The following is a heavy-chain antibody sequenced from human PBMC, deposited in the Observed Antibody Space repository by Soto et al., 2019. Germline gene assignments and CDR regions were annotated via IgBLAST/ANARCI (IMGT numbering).Heavy chain of an antibody. CDR2: MNPNSGNT. CDR3: ARAYYIWGSYRVNWFDP. Sequence: ASVKVSCKASGYTFASYDINWVRQATGQGLEWMGWMNPNSGNTGYAQKFQGRVTMTRNTSISTAYMELSNLRSEDTAVYYCARAYYIWGSYRVNWFDPWGQGTLVTVSS. J-gene: IGHJ5*02. CDR1: GYTFASYD. D-gene: IGHD3-16*02. V-gene: IGHV1-8*01.